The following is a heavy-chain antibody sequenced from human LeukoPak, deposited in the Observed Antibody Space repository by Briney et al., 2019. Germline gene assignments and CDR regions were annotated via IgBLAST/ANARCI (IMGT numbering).Heavy chain of an antibody. Sequence: ASVKVSCKASGYTFTSYYMHWVRQAPGQGLEWMGRVSPNSGNTGYAQKFQGRVTMTRDTSISTVYMELSSLRSEDTAVYYCARGVGYCSGGNCYGVGSSDYWGQGTLVTVSS. CDR3: ARGVGYCSGGNCYGVGSSDY. D-gene: IGHD2-15*01. CDR1: GYTFTSYY. CDR2: VSPNSGNT. V-gene: IGHV1-8*02. J-gene: IGHJ4*02.